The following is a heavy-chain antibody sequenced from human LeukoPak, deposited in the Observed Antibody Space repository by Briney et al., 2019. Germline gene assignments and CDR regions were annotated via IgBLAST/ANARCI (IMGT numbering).Heavy chain of an antibody. J-gene: IGHJ3*02. Sequence: GGSLRLSCAASGFTFDDYGMSWVRQAPGKGLEWVSGINWNGGSTGYADSVKGRFTISRDNAKNSLYLQMNSLRAEDTALYYCARGSYYYDSSGYLRDAFDIWGQGTMVTVSS. D-gene: IGHD3-22*01. V-gene: IGHV3-20*04. CDR3: ARGSYYYDSSGYLRDAFDI. CDR2: INWNGGST. CDR1: GFTFDDYG.